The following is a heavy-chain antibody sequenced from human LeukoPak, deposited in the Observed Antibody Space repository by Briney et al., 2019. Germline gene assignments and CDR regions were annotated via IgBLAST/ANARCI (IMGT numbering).Heavy chain of an antibody. CDR2: ISWDGGST. V-gene: IGHV3-43D*03. Sequence: GGSLRLSCAASGFTFDDYAMHWDRQAPGKGLEWVSLISWDGGSTYYADSVKGRFTISRDNSKNSLYLQMSSLRAEDMALYYCAKVLRRFTAAGTAAFDIWGQGTMVTVSS. J-gene: IGHJ3*02. CDR1: GFTFDDYA. D-gene: IGHD6-13*01. CDR3: AKVLRRFTAAGTAAFDI.